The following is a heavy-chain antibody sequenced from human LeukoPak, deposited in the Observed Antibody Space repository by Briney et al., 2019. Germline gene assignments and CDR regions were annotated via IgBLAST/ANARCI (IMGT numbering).Heavy chain of an antibody. V-gene: IGHV3-21*01. J-gene: IGHJ4*02. CDR3: ARIGAGSSRDY. D-gene: IGHD6-13*01. CDR1: GFTFSNFA. Sequence: GGSLRLSCAASGFTFSNFAMTWVRQAPGKGLEWVSSIVGSSSTYYADSLKGRFTISRDNAKNSLYLQMNSLRAEDTAVYYCARIGAGSSRDYWGQGALVTVSS. CDR2: IVGSSST.